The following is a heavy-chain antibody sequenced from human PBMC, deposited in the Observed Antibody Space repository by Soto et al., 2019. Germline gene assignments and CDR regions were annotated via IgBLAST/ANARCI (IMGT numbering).Heavy chain of an antibody. J-gene: IGHJ6*02. CDR2: IYHSGST. V-gene: IGHV4-30-2*01. Sequence: QLQLQESGSGLVKPSQTLSLTCAVSGGSISSGGYSWSWIRQPPGKGLEWIGYIYHSGSTYYNPSLKPRLTIRVDRSENQSSLKLSSVPAADTAAYACASDNSGGEYYYYGMDVWGQGTTVTVSS. CDR3: ASDNSGGEYYYYGMDV. CDR1: GGSISSGGYS. D-gene: IGHD3-10*01.